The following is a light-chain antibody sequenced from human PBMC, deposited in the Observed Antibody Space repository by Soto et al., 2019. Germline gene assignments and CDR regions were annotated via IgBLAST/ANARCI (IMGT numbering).Light chain of an antibody. V-gene: IGKV1-39*01. CDR1: QSITTF. CDR2: AAS. Sequence: DIQMTQSPSSLSASVGDRVTITCRASQSITTFLHWYKHKPGIPTKVLIYAASTLRRGVPSRFTGSRSRTDFTLTISILQPEDYATYSCQQTYSAPWTFGQGTKVEIK. J-gene: IGKJ1*01. CDR3: QQTYSAPWT.